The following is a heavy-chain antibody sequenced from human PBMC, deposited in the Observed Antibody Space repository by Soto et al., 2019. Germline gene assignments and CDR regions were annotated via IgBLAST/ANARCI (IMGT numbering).Heavy chain of an antibody. V-gene: IGHV1-46*01. CDR1: GYTFTSYY. CDR2: INPSGGST. Sequence: ASVKVSCKVSGYTFTSYYMHWVRQAPGQGLEWMGIINPSGGSTSYAQKFQGRVTMTRDTSTSTVYMELSSLRSEDTAVYYCARGVVVYYYDSSGYYPWGQGTLVTVAS. CDR3: ARGVVVYYYDSSGYYP. J-gene: IGHJ5*02. D-gene: IGHD3-22*01.